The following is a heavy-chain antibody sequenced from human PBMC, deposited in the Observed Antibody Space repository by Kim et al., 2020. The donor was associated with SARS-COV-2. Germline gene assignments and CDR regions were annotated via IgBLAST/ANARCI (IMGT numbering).Heavy chain of an antibody. CDR2: IDPRGGGP. CDR1: GYSFTDSY. V-gene: IGHV1-46*01. CDR3: ARPATFFDYFED. J-gene: IGHJ4*02. Sequence: ASVKVSCKASGYSFTDSYIYWIRLAPGQGLEWVGTIDPRGGGPNYAQNFEGRVTMTRDTSTSTVYMELSSLTSGDTAFYYCARPATFFDYFEDWGQGTLV.